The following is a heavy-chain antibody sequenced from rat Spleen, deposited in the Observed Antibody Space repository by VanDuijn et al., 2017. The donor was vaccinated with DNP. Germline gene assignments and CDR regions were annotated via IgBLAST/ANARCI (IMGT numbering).Heavy chain of an antibody. J-gene: IGHJ2*01. CDR2: VFYDGSST. CDR1: GFAFSDYA. Sequence: EVQLVESGGGLVQPGNSLKLSCAGSGFAFSDYAMAWVRQSPKKGLEWVTTVFYDGSSTYYRDSVRGRFIISRDNAKSTLFLQMDSLRSEDTATYYCATQAYSSYFDYWGQGVMVTVSS. D-gene: IGHD1-2*01. CDR3: ATQAYSSYFDY. V-gene: IGHV5S10*01.